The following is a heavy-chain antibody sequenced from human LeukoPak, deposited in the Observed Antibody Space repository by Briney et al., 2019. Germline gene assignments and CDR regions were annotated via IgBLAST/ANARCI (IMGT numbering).Heavy chain of an antibody. CDR1: GGSITSYY. J-gene: IGHJ4*02. D-gene: IGHD2-21*02. Sequence: PSETLSLTCTVSGGSITSYYRSWIRQSPGKGLEWIGFMYYSGTTNYNPSLKSRVTVSLGMSKNQFSLKLSSVTAADTAVYYCARLPMAVTPHVDYWGQGTLVTVSS. CDR3: ARLPMAVTPHVDY. CDR2: MYYSGTT. V-gene: IGHV4-59*01.